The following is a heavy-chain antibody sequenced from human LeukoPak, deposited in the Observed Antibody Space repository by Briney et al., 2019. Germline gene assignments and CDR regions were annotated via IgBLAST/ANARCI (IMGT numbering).Heavy chain of an antibody. Sequence: GGSLRLSCAASGFTFSSYAMHWVRQAPGKGLEWVAVISYDGSNKYYAGSVKGRFTISRDNSKNTLYLQMNSLRAEDTAVYYCARDAGTVGAKGFFDIWGQGTMVTVSS. CDR2: ISYDGSNK. D-gene: IGHD1-26*01. CDR1: GFTFSSYA. V-gene: IGHV3-30-3*01. CDR3: ARDAGTVGAKGFFDI. J-gene: IGHJ3*02.